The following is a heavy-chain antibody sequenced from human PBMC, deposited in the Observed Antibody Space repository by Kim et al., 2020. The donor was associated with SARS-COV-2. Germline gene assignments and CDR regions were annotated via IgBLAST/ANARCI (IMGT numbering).Heavy chain of an antibody. CDR2: TFLIFGKQ. J-gene: IGHJ4*02. Sequence: SVKVSCKASGGTFSSYAISWVRQAPGQGLEWMGGTFLIFGKQNNAKRSRARFPFTADKPRSIPYMELSSLGPEDTAVISFGRAGFITSWTVATSWGQVT. CDR3: GRAGFITSWTVATS. CDR1: GGTFSSYA. D-gene: IGHD2-15*01. V-gene: IGHV1-69*06.